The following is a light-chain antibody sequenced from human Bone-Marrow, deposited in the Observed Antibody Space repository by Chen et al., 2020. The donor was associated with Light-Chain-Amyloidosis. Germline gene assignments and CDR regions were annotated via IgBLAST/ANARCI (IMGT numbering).Light chain of an antibody. CDR3: QVWDRSSDRPV. J-gene: IGLJ3*02. Sequence: SYVLTQPSSVSVAPGQTATIACGGNNIGSTSVHWYQQTPGQAPLLVVDDDSDRRSGIPERLSGSNSGNTATLTISRVEAGDEADYYCQVWDRSSDRPVFGGGTKLTVL. CDR2: DDS. V-gene: IGLV3-21*02. CDR1: NIGSTS.